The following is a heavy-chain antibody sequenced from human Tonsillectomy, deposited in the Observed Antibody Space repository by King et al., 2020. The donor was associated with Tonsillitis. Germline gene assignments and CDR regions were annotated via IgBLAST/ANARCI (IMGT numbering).Heavy chain of an antibody. CDR1: GYSFTSYW. Sequence: QLVQSGAEVKKPGESLKISCKGSGYSFTSYWIGWVRQMPGKGLEWMGIIYPGDSDTRYGPSFQGQVTISADKAISTAYLQWSSLKASDTAMYYCARHPTSPYSSSWYSGDYWGQGTLVTVSS. J-gene: IGHJ4*02. CDR2: IYPGDSDT. V-gene: IGHV5-51*01. D-gene: IGHD6-13*01. CDR3: ARHPTSPYSSSWYSGDY.